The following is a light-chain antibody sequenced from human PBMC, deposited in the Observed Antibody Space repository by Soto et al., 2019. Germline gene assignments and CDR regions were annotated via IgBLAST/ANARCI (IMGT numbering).Light chain of an antibody. CDR1: ESVSSW. J-gene: IGKJ4*01. CDR3: QQYEAYPLT. V-gene: IGKV1-5*03. Sequence: DIQMTQSPSTLSASVGDRVTITCRASESVSSWLAWYQQKPGKAPKLLIYEASSLESGVPSRFSGSGSGTEFTLTISSLQPDDFATYSCQQYEAYPLTFGGGTKVEIK. CDR2: EAS.